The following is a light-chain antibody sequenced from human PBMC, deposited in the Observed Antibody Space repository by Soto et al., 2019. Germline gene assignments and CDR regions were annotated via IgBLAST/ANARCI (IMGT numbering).Light chain of an antibody. Sequence: EIVLTQSPGTLSLSPGERATLSCRASQSVGSNSLAWYQQRPGQAPRFLIYDASSRATGIPERFSGSGSGTDFTLTISRLEPEDFAVYYWQQYGSTPLTFGGGTKVEIK. V-gene: IGKV3-20*01. J-gene: IGKJ4*01. CDR3: QQYGSTPLT. CDR2: DAS. CDR1: QSVGSNS.